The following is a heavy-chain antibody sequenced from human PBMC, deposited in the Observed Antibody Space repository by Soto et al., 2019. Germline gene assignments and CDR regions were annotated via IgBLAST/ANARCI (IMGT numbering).Heavy chain of an antibody. CDR3: AIDRGAIVAVAAEGDYYYGMDV. J-gene: IGHJ6*02. CDR2: FIPIFGTA. CDR1: GGTFSSYA. V-gene: IGHV1-69*13. D-gene: IGHD2-2*01. Sequence: SVKVSCKASGGTFSSYAISWVRQAPGHGLEWMGGFIPIFGTANYAQKFQRRVTITASESTRTACMPPTSLRSDHTAVYYCAIDRGAIVAVAAEGDYYYGMDVWGQGTTVTVSS.